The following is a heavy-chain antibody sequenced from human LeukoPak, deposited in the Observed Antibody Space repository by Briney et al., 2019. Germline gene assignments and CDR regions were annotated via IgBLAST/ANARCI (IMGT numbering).Heavy chain of an antibody. D-gene: IGHD2-2*01. V-gene: IGHV1-18*01. CDR1: GYTFTSYG. Sequence: ASVKVSCKASGYTFTSYGFSWVRQAPGQGLEWMGWISAYNGNTNYAQKLQGRVTMTTDTSTSTAYMELRSLRSDDTAVYYCARDLCSSTSCYENWFDPWGQGTLVTVSS. CDR3: ARDLCSSTSCYENWFDP. CDR2: ISAYNGNT. J-gene: IGHJ5*02.